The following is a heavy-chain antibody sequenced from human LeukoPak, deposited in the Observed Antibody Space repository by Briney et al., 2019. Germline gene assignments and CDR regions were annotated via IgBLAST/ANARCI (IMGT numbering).Heavy chain of an antibody. CDR3: ARDHYDFWSGRYNWFDP. CDR2: ISSSSSYI. J-gene: IGHJ5*02. V-gene: IGHV3-21*01. CDR1: GFTFSSYS. D-gene: IGHD3-3*01. Sequence: GGSLRLSRAASGFTFSSYSMNWVRQAPGKGLEWVSSISSSSSYIYYADSVKGRFTIPRDNAKNSLYLQMNSLRAEDTAVYYCARDHYDFWSGRYNWFDPWGQGTLVTVSS.